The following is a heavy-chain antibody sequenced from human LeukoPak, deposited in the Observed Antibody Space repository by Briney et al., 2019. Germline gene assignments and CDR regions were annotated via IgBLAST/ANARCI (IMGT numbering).Heavy chain of an antibody. CDR2: IKQDGSEK. CDR3: ARHRRLYDFWSGLADY. D-gene: IGHD3-3*01. CDR1: GFTFSSYW. J-gene: IGHJ4*02. V-gene: IGHV3-7*01. Sequence: PGGSLRLSCAASGFTFSSYWTSWVRQAPGKGLEWVANIKQDGSEKYYVDSVKGRFTISRDNAKNSLYLQMNSLRAEDTAVYYCARHRRLYDFWSGLADYWGQGTLVTVSS.